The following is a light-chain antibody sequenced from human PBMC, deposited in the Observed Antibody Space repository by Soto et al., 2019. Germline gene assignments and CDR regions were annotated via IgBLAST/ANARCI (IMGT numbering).Light chain of an antibody. Sequence: AIQMTQSPSSLSASVGDRVTITCRARQGIRNDLGWYQQKPGKAQNLLIYAASNLESGVPSRFSGSGSCTDFTLTISSLQPEDSATYKCLQDYNYPRTFGQGTKVEIK. V-gene: IGKV1-6*01. CDR1: QGIRND. CDR3: LQDYNYPRT. J-gene: IGKJ1*01. CDR2: AAS.